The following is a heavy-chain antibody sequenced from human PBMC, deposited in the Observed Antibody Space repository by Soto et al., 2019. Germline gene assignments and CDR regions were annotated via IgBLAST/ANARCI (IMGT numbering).Heavy chain of an antibody. J-gene: IGHJ5*02. CDR3: ARGKYCSSTSCLGKSNWFDP. V-gene: IGHV4-34*01. D-gene: IGHD2-2*01. CDR2: INHSGST. CDR1: GGSFSGYY. Sequence: SETLSLTCAVYGGSFSGYYWSWIRQPPGKGLEWIGEINHSGSTNYNPSLKSRVTISVDTSKNQFSLKLSSVTAADTAAYYCARGKYCSSTSCLGKSNWFDPWGQGTLVTVSS.